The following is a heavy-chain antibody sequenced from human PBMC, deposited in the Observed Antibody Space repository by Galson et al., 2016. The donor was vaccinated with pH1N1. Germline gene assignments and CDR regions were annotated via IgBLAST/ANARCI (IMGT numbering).Heavy chain of an antibody. Sequence: SLRLSCAASGFTFSSYEMHWVRQAPGKGLEWISYIRSSGSTIYYADSVKGRFTMSRDNAKNSLYLQMISLRAEDTAVYYCARGSNSYQWHNAFDMWGQGTMVTVSS. V-gene: IGHV3-48*03. CDR2: IRSSGSTI. D-gene: IGHD5-18*01. CDR1: GFTFSSYE. CDR3: ARGSNSYQWHNAFDM. J-gene: IGHJ3*02.